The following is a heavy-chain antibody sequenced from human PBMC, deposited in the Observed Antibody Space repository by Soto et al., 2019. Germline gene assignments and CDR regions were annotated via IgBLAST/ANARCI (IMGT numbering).Heavy chain of an antibody. J-gene: IGHJ6*02. CDR3: ATSVGIAPTGEDRMDV. Sequence: AASVKVSCKASGGTFSIYGFSWVRQAPGQGPEWIGGIIPILTTPNYAQKFQGRVTIVADESTTTVYMELSSLKFEDTAVYYCATSVGIAPTGEDRMDVWGQGTSVTVSS. V-gene: IGHV1-69*13. CDR2: IIPILTTP. D-gene: IGHD2-8*02. CDR1: GGTFSIYG.